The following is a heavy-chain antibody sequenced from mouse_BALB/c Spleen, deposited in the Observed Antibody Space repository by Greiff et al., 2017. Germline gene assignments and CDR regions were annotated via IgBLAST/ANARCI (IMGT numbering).Heavy chain of an antibody. D-gene: IGHD2-3*01. CDR3: VRHIIYDGYHFDY. CDR1: GFTFSSYG. J-gene: IGHJ2*01. CDR2: ISSGGSYT. V-gene: IGHV5-6*01. Sequence: EVMLVESGGDLVKPGGSLKLSCAASGFTFSSYGMSWVRQTADKRLEWVATISSGGSYTYYPDSVKGRFTISRDNAKNTLYLQMSSLKSEDTAMYYCVRHIIYDGYHFDYWGQGTTLTVSS.